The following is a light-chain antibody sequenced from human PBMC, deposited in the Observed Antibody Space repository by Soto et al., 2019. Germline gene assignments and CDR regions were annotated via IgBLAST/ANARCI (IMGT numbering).Light chain of an antibody. J-gene: IGKJ2*01. CDR2: GAS. Sequence: MVLTHSPGTLSLSPRQRSTLSFSSSQSVPSDYLAWYQQKPGQAPRLLIYGASSRATGVPDRVSGSGSGTEFTLTINRLESEDFAVYYCQQYNNWPYTFGGGTKVDI. CDR3: QQYNNWPYT. CDR1: QSVPSDY. V-gene: IGKV3-20*01.